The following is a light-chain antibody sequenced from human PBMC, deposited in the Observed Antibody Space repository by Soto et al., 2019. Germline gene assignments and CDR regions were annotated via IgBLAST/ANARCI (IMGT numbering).Light chain of an antibody. J-gene: IGKJ1*01. CDR2: GAS. V-gene: IGKV3-15*01. Sequence: EIVMTQSPATLSVSPGERATLSCRASQSVSSNLAWYQQKPGQAPMLLIYGASTRATGIPARFSGSGSGTECTLTISSLQSEDFAVYYCQQYNNWPPTWTFGQGTKVEIK. CDR1: QSVSSN. CDR3: QQYNNWPPTWT.